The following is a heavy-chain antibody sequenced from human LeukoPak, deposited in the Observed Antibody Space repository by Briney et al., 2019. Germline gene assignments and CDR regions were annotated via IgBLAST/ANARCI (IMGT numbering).Heavy chain of an antibody. CDR1: GGSFSGYY. V-gene: IGHV4-34*01. D-gene: IGHD2-21*02. CDR3: ARGQVVTAILDWFDP. J-gene: IGHJ5*02. CDR2: INHSGST. Sequence: PSETLSLTCAVYGGSFSGYYWSWIRQPPEKGLEWIGEINHSGSTNYNPSLKSRVTISVDTSKNQFSLKLSSVTAADTAVYYCARGQVVTAILDWFDPWGQGTLVTVSS.